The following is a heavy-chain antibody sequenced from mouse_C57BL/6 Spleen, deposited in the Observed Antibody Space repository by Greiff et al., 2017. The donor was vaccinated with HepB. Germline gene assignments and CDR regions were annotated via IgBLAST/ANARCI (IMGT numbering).Heavy chain of an antibody. J-gene: IGHJ2*01. D-gene: IGHD1-1*01. CDR1: GFTFSSYG. CDR3: ARHTTVFDY. V-gene: IGHV5-6*01. Sequence: EVQRVESGGDLVKPGGSLKLSCAASGFTFSSYGMSWVRQTPDKRLEWVATISSGGSYTYYPDSVKGRFTISRDNAKNTLYLQMSSLKSEDTAMYYCARHTTVFDYWGQGTTLTVSS. CDR2: ISSGGSYT.